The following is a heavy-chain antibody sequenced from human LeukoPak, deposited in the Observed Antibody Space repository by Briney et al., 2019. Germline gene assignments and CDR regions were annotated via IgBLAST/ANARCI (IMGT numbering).Heavy chain of an antibody. V-gene: IGHV4-59*01. D-gene: IGHD6-19*01. CDR3: ARDAYSSGFFFDY. J-gene: IGHJ4*02. CDR1: GGSISSYC. Sequence: SETLSLTCTVSGGSISSYCWSWIRQPPGKGLEWIGYIYYSGSTNYNPSLKSRVTISVDTSKNQFSLKLSSVTAADTAVYYCARDAYSSGFFFDYWGQGIPVIVSS. CDR2: IYYSGST.